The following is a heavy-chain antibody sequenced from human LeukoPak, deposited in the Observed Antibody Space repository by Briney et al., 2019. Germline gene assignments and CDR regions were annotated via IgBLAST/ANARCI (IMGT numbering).Heavy chain of an antibody. V-gene: IGHV3-7*01. D-gene: IGHD4-17*01. CDR2: INEDGGVQ. J-gene: IGHJ4*01. CDR3: GRIACGDIR. Sequence: GGSLRLSCAASGFSFSNFWMSWVRQAPGKGLEWVANINEDGGVQHYADSVKGRFTVSRDNAKNSLYVQLNSLRAADTAVYYCGRIACGDIRWGQGTLVTVSS. CDR1: GFSFSNFW.